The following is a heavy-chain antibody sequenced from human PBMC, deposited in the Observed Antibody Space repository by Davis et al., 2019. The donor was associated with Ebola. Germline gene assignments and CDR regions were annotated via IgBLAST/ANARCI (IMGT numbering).Heavy chain of an antibody. CDR1: GFSFNTYN. D-gene: IGHD2-15*01. V-gene: IGHV3-48*02. J-gene: IGHJ4*02. CDR2: ISSSSSTI. CDR3: ARDTGVVADIYYFDY. Sequence: GESLKISCAASGFSFNTYNMNWVRQAPGKGLEWVSYISSSSSTIYYADSVKGRFTISRDNAKNSLYLQMNSLRDEDTAVYYCARDTGVVADIYYFDYWGQGTLVTVSS.